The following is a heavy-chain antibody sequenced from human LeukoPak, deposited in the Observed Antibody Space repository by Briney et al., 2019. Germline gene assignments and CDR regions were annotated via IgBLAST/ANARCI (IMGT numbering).Heavy chain of an antibody. CDR1: GYTFTGYY. CDR3: ARAMRYSYDTGLPDLVYYFDY. J-gene: IGHJ4*02. D-gene: IGHD5-18*01. CDR2: INPNSGGT. V-gene: IGHV1-2*04. Sequence: GASVKVSCKASGYTFTGYYMHWVRQAPGQGLEWMGWINPNSGGTNYAQKFQGWVTMTRDTSISTAYMELSRLRSDDTAVYYCARAMRYSYDTGLPDLVYYFDYWGQGTLVTVSP.